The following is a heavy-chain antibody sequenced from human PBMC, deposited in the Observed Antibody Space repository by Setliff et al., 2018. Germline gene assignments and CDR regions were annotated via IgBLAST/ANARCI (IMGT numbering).Heavy chain of an antibody. CDR1: GYTFTNYW. Sequence: GESLKISCKGSGYTFTNYWIGWVRQMPGKGLEWMGVLKPGDTGIRYSPSSQGQVTLSADTSIATAYLHWTSLQASDTAMYYCVRHPYYDSSGYYSYFDYWGQGALVTVSS. D-gene: IGHD3-22*01. CDR2: LKPGDTGI. V-gene: IGHV5-51*01. CDR3: VRHPYYDSSGYYSYFDY. J-gene: IGHJ4*02.